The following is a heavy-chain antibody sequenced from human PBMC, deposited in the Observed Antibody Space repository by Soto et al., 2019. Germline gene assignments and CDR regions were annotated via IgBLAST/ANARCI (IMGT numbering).Heavy chain of an antibody. CDR3: GRNRGTRGPYFGGMA. CDR1: GYSFTIYF. Sequence: GESVNNSCKGSGYSFTIYFMNWVRQMPGKGLEWMGVTYPGDSDTRCSPSFQGQVTIPADKSSNTAYLQWRSLKASDTAVFYCGRNRGTRGPYFGGMAGGQGTRVPVS. CDR2: TYPGDSDT. D-gene: IGHD2-8*01. J-gene: IGHJ1*01. V-gene: IGHV5-51*01.